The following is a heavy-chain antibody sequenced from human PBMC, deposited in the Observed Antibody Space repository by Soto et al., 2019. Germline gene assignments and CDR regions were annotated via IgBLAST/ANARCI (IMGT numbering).Heavy chain of an antibody. CDR3: ARGGFCTNGVCDTFEY. CDR2: IYYSVST. Sequence: TLSLTCTVSGGSISSGDYYWNWIRQPPGKGLEWIGYIYYSVSTYYNPSLRSRVTISIDTSKNQFSLNLTSVTSADTAVYFCARGGFCTNGVCDTFEYWGQGTLVTVSS. CDR1: GGSISSGDYY. V-gene: IGHV4-30-4*01. D-gene: IGHD2-8*01. J-gene: IGHJ4*02.